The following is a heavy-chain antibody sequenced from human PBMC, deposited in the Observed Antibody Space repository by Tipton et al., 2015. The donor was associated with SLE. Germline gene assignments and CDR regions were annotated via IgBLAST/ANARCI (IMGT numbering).Heavy chain of an antibody. Sequence: SLRLSCAASGVTFADYAMHWVRPAPGKGLEGVSGISWNSGSIGYADSVKGRFTISRDNAKNSLYLQMNSLRAEDTALYYCARSYYYDSQAAVDIWGQGTMVTVSS. CDR2: ISWNSGSI. D-gene: IGHD3-22*01. J-gene: IGHJ3*02. V-gene: IGHV3-9*01. CDR1: GVTFADYA. CDR3: ARSYYYDSQAAVDI.